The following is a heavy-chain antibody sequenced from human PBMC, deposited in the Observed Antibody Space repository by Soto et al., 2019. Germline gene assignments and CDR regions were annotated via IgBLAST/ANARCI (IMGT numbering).Heavy chain of an antibody. D-gene: IGHD3-10*01. Sequence: GGYLRRSCAASGFTFSSYGMHWVRQAPGKGLEWVAVISYDGSNKYYADSVKGRFTISRDNSKNTLYLQMNSLRAEDTAVYYCAKESDSPLYGSGSYHYYYGMDVWGQGTTVIGSS. CDR3: AKESDSPLYGSGSYHYYYGMDV. CDR2: ISYDGSNK. CDR1: GFTFSSYG. V-gene: IGHV3-30*18. J-gene: IGHJ6*02.